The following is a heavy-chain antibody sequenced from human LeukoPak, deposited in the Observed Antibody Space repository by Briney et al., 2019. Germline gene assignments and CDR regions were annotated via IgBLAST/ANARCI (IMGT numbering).Heavy chain of an antibody. J-gene: IGHJ4*02. Sequence: SGPTLVNPPQTLTLTCTVSGISLSTSAVGVGWIRQPPLKALESLAISYWADDMRHSPSLNSTLTITKDTSKSQVVLTMTSMDPVDTATYYCAHSWRSQGCSGGSCYEFHYWGQGTLVTVSS. D-gene: IGHD2-15*01. CDR3: AHSWRSQGCSGGSCYEFHY. CDR1: GISLSTSAVG. CDR2: SYWADDM. V-gene: IGHV2-5*02.